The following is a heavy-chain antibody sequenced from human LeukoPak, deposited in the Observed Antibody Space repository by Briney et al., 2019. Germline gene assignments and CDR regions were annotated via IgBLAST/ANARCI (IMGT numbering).Heavy chain of an antibody. CDR3: ARGGYSGYDSPAYFDY. V-gene: IGHV4-59*06. D-gene: IGHD5-12*01. J-gene: IGHJ4*02. Sequence: SETLSLTCTVSGGSISSYYWSWIRQHPGKGLEWIGYIYYSGSTYYNPSLKSRVTISVDTSKNQFSLKLSSVTAADTAVYYCARGGYSGYDSPAYFDYWGQGTLVTVSS. CDR2: IYYSGST. CDR1: GGSISSYY.